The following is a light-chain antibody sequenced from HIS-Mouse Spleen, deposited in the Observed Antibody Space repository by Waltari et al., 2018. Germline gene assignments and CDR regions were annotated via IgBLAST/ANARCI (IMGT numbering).Light chain of an antibody. J-gene: IGLJ2*01. CDR1: SLRSYY. CDR3: NSRDSSGNHVV. CDR2: GKN. Sequence: SSELTQDPAVSVALGQTVRITCQGVSLRSYYASWYQQKPGQAPLLVIYGKNNRPSGIPDRFSGSSSGNTASLTITGAQAEDEADYYCNSRDSSGNHVVFGGGTKLTVL. V-gene: IGLV3-19*01.